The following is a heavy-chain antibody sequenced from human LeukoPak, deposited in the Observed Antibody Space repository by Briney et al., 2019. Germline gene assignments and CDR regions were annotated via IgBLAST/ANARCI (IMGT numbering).Heavy chain of an antibody. CDR3: ASAHSMVRGVDLDY. V-gene: IGHV3-48*01. J-gene: IGHJ4*02. CDR2: ISSSSSTI. Sequence: GGSLRPSCAASGFTFSSYSMNWVRQAPGKGLEWVSYISSSSSTIYYADSVKGRFTISRDNAKNSLYLQMNSLRAEDTAVYYCASAHSMVRGVDLDYWGQGTLVTVSS. D-gene: IGHD3-10*01. CDR1: GFTFSSYS.